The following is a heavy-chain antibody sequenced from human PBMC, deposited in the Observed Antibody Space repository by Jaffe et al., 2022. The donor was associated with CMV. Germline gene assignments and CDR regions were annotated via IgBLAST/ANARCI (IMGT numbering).Heavy chain of an antibody. CDR3: ASATSGGSSWYFPNPPDY. V-gene: IGHV1-18*04. CDR2: ISAYNGNT. D-gene: IGHD6-13*01. CDR1: GYTFTSYG. Sequence: QVQLVQSGAEVKKPGASVKVSCKASGYTFTSYGISWVRQAPGQGLEWMGWISAYNGNTNYAQKLQGRVTMTTDTSTSTAYMELRSLRSDDTAVYYCASATSGGSSWYFPNPPDYWGQGTLVTVSS. J-gene: IGHJ4*02.